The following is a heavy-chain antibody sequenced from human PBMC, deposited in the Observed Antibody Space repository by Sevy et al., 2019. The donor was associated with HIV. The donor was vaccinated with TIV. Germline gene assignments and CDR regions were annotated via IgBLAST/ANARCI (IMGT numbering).Heavy chain of an antibody. CDR2: TRNKANSYTT. D-gene: IGHD2-2*01. CDR3: ARSFCSSTSCSHDGLDV. J-gene: IGHJ6*02. CDR1: GFTFSDHY. Sequence: GGSLRLSCEASGFTFSDHYMDWVRQAPGKGLEWVGRTRNKANSYTTEYAASVKGRFTISRDDSKNSLYLQMNSLKTEDTAVYYCARSFCSSTSCSHDGLDVWGQGTTVTVSS. V-gene: IGHV3-72*01.